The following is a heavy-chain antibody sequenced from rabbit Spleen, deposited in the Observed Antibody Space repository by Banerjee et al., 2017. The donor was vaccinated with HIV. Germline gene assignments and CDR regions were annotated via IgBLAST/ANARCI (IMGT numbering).Heavy chain of an antibody. V-gene: IGHV1S45*01. J-gene: IGHJ6*01. CDR2: IYGGSSGFS. D-gene: IGHD8-1*01. CDR1: GFSFSSSYY. CDR3: ARDSGSSFSSYGMDL. Sequence: QEQLEESGGGLVKPEGSLTLTCKASGFSFSSSYYMCWVRQAPGKGLECIACIYGGSSGFSYSANWAKGRFTISKTSSTTVTLQMTSLTAADTATYFCARDSGSSFSSYGMDLWGPGTLVTVS.